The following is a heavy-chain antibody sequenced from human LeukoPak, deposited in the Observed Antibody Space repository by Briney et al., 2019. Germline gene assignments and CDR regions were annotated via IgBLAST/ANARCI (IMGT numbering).Heavy chain of an antibody. Sequence: SETLSLTCTVSGGSISSHYWSWIRKPPGKGLEWIGYIYYSGSTNYNPSLKSRVTISVDTSKNQFSLKLSSVTAADTAVYYCARDRDYGGIFDYWGQGTLVTVSS. V-gene: IGHV4-59*11. CDR1: GGSISSHY. D-gene: IGHD4-23*01. CDR3: ARDRDYGGIFDY. CDR2: IYYSGST. J-gene: IGHJ4*02.